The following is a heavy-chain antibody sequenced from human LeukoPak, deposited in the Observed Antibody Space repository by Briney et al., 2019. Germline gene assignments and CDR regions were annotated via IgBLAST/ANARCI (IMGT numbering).Heavy chain of an antibody. Sequence: SETLSLTCTVSGGSISSSSYYWGWIRQPPGKGLEWIGSIYYSGSTYYNPSLKSRVTISVDTSKNQFSLKLSSVTAADTAVYYCARVVAGTPYFDYWGQGTLVTVSS. CDR1: GGSISSSSYY. D-gene: IGHD6-19*01. CDR2: IYYSGST. V-gene: IGHV4-39*07. CDR3: ARVVAGTPYFDY. J-gene: IGHJ4*02.